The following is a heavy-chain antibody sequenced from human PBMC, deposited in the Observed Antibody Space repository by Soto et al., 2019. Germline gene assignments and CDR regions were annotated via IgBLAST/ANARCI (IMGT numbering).Heavy chain of an antibody. CDR2: TYYRSKWYN. J-gene: IGHJ4*02. CDR1: GDSVSSNSAA. CDR3: AGPPEIAVAGTGDY. V-gene: IGHV6-1*01. Sequence: PSQTLSLTCAISGDSVSSNSAAWNWIRQSPSRGLEWLGRTYYRSKWYNDYAVSVKSRITINPDTSKNQFSLQLNSVTPEDTAVYYCAGPPEIAVAGTGDYWGQGTLVTVSS. D-gene: IGHD6-19*01.